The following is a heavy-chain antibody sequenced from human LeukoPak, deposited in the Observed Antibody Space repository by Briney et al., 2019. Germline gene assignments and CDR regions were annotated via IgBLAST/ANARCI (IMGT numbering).Heavy chain of an antibody. Sequence: SETLSLTCAVYGGSFSGYYWSWIRQPPGKGLEWIGEINHSGSTNYNPSLKSRVTISVDTSKNQFSLKLSSVTAADTAVYYCVRSKIVGATISYYYYYYMDVWGKGTTVTVSS. V-gene: IGHV4-34*01. J-gene: IGHJ6*03. CDR1: GGSFSGYY. CDR2: INHSGST. CDR3: VRSKIVGATISYYYYYYMDV. D-gene: IGHD1-26*01.